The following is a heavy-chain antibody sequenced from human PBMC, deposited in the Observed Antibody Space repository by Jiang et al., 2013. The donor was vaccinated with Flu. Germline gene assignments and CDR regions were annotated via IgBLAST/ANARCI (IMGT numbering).Heavy chain of an antibody. CDR3: ARSQYSSGWLGSFHI. V-gene: IGHV4-61*02. D-gene: IGHD6-19*01. J-gene: IGHJ3*02. Sequence: GLVKPSQTLSLTCTVSGGSINSGNYYWSWIRQPAGRGLEWIGRIYTSGSTNYNPSLKSRVTIAIDTSKNQFSLKLSSVTAADTAVYYCARSQYSSGWLGSFHIWGQGTMVTVSS. CDR2: IYTSGST. CDR1: GGSINSGNYY.